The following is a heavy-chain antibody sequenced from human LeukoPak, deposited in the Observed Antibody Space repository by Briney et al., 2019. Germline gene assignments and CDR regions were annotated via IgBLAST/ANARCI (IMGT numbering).Heavy chain of an antibody. D-gene: IGHD3-22*01. CDR1: GGSFSGYY. CDR2: INHSGST. J-gene: IGHJ6*02. Sequence: SETLSLTCAVYGGSFSGYYWSWIRQPPGKGLEWIGEINHSGSTNYNPSLKSRVTMSVDTSKNQFSLKLSSVTAADTAVYYCARDHYYDSSGYRDYYYYGMDVWGQGTTVTVSS. V-gene: IGHV4-34*01. CDR3: ARDHYYDSSGYRDYYYYGMDV.